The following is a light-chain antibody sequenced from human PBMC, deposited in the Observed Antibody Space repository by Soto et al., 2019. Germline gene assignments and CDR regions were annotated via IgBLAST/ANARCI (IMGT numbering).Light chain of an antibody. CDR2: AAS. CDR3: QQSYSNVALT. CDR1: QTISSY. J-gene: IGKJ4*01. Sequence: MRMTQSPSSLSASVGDRGTITCRASQTISSYLNWYQQKPGKAPKVLIYAASTLQSGVPSRFSGSGSGTDFTLTISNLQPEDFATYYCQQSYSNVALTFGGGTKVDIK. V-gene: IGKV1-39*01.